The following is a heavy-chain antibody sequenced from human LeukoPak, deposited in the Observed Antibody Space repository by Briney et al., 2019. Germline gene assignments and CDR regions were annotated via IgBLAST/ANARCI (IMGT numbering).Heavy chain of an antibody. V-gene: IGHV1-69*13. Sequence: SVKVSCKASGGTFSTFPISWVRQAPGQGLEWIGGIIPIFGPNYAQKFQGRATISADLATATAYMELSSLTSEDTSVYYCATGKDRSGYYYSLDYWGQGTLVTVS. CDR2: IIPIFGP. CDR3: ATGKDRSGYYYSLDY. J-gene: IGHJ4*02. CDR1: GGTFSTFP. D-gene: IGHD3-22*01.